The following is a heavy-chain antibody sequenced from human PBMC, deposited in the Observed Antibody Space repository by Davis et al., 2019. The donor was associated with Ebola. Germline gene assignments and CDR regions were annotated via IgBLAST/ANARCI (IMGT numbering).Heavy chain of an antibody. D-gene: IGHD2/OR15-2a*01. V-gene: IGHV4-34*12. J-gene: IGHJ4*02. CDR1: GGSFSGYY. CDR2: IIHSGST. CDR3: AREYAY. Sequence: SETLSLTCAVYGGSFSGYYWSWIRQPPGKGLEWIGEIIHSGSTNYNTSLKSRVTILIDTSRNQFSLKLSSVTAADTAVYYCAREYAYWGQGTLVTVSS.